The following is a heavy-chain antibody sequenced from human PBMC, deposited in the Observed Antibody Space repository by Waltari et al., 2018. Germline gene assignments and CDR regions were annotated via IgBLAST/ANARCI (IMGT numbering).Heavy chain of an antibody. CDR3: ARQITSMAFDI. CDR2: IYPGDSDT. V-gene: IGHV5-51*01. CDR1: GTCFANKW. Sequence: DVQLVQSGAELQQPGESLNIPCKGSGTCFANKWVGWARRMPGRGLEWMGIIYPGDSDTKYGPSFRGRVTMSADKSINTAYLLWSSLKASDSGIYYCARQITSMAFDIWGQGTVVTVSS. J-gene: IGHJ3*02. D-gene: IGHD3-16*01.